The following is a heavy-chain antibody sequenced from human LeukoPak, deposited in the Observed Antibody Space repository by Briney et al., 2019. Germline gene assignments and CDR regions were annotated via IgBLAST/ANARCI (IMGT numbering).Heavy chain of an antibody. Sequence: GGSLRLSCAASGFTFSDYYMSWIRQAPGKGLEWVSSISRGGSSKYFADSVKGRFTISRDNAKNSLDLQMDSLRPEDTAVYYCARDQFLDYWGQGTLVTVSS. CDR3: ARDQFLDY. CDR2: ISRGGSSK. J-gene: IGHJ4*02. V-gene: IGHV3-11*01. CDR1: GFTFSDYY.